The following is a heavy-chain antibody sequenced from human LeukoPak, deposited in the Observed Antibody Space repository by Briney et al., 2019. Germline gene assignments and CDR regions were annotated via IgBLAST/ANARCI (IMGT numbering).Heavy chain of an antibody. D-gene: IGHD2-2*02. J-gene: IGHJ3*02. CDR2: IIPIFGTA. CDR1: GGTFSSYA. V-gene: IGHV1-69*13. CDR3: ASKGDCSSTSCYTTDAFDI. Sequence: ASVKVSCKASGGTFSSYAISWVRQAPGQGLEWMGGIIPIFGTANYAQKFQGRVTITADESTSTAYMELSSLRSEDTAVYYCASKGDCSSTSCYTTDAFDIWGQGTMVTVSS.